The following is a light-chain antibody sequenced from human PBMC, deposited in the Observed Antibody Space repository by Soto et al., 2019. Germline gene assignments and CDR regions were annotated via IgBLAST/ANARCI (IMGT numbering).Light chain of an antibody. J-gene: IGKJ1*01. CDR1: QSVLYSSNNKNY. V-gene: IGKV4-1*01. CDR2: WAS. CDR3: QQYWT. Sequence: DIVMTQSPDSLAVSLGERATINCKSSQSVLYSSNNKNYLAWYQQKPGQPPKLLIYWASTRESGVPDRFSGSGSGTDFTLTISSLQAEDVAVYYCQQYWTFDQGTKVEIK.